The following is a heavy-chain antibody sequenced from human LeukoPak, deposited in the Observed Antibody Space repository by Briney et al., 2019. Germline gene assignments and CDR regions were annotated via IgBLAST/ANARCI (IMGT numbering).Heavy chain of an antibody. CDR2: IIPIFGTA. V-gene: IGHV1-69*05. CDR1: GGTFSSYA. D-gene: IGHD3-3*01. Sequence: GASVKVSCKASGGTFSSYAISWVRQAPGQGLEWMGGIIPIFGTANYAQKFQGRVTITTDESTSTAYMELSSLRSEDTAVYYCARGSSWSGYYRAYYYYYYMDVWGKGTTVTVSS. CDR3: ARGSSWSGYYRAYYYYYYMDV. J-gene: IGHJ6*03.